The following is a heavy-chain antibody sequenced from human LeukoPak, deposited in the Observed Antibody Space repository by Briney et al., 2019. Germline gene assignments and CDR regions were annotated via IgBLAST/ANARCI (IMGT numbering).Heavy chain of an antibody. V-gene: IGHV4-31*03. CDR1: GGSISSGGYY. J-gene: IGHJ4*02. D-gene: IGHD3-3*01. Sequence: TLSLTCTVSGGSISSGGYYWSWIRQHPGKGLEWIGYIYYSGSTYYNPSLKSRVTISVATSKNQFSLKLSSVTAADTAVYYCAKGTYYDFWSGYYPPVYFDYWGQGTLVTVSS. CDR2: IYYSGST. CDR3: AKGTYYDFWSGYYPPVYFDY.